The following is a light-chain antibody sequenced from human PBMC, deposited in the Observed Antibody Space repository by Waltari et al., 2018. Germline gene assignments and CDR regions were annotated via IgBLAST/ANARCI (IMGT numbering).Light chain of an antibody. CDR2: SNE. J-gene: IGLJ2*01. CDR3: ATWDGRVNGVL. V-gene: IGLV1-44*01. CDR1: NYNIGSGP. Sequence: QSVLTQAPSVSGTPGQTVTISCSGTNYNIGSGPVNWYQQVPGMSPKLLIYSNEQRPSGVPDRFSGSKSGTSASLAISGLQSEDEADYYCATWDGRVNGVLFGGGTKVTVL.